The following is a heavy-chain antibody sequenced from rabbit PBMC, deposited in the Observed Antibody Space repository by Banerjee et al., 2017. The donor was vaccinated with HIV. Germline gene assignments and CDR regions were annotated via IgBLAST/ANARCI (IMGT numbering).Heavy chain of an antibody. D-gene: IGHD8-1*01. V-gene: IGHV1S45*01. Sequence: QEPLKETGGGLVTPGGSLTLTCTGSGFSLSTYYMSWVRQAPGKELEWIGCIYTGSDSTYYASWAKGRFTISKTSSTTVTLQMTSLTAADTATYFCTRPEISDYTYFNLWGPGTLVT. CDR1: GFSLSTYYM. J-gene: IGHJ4*01. CDR2: IYTGSDST. CDR3: TRPEISDYTYFNL.